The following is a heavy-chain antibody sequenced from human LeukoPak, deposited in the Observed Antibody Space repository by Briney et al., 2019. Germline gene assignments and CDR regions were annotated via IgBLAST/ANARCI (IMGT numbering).Heavy chain of an antibody. D-gene: IGHD3-22*01. CDR2: INPSGGST. CDR3: ARGDSSGYYDGEDAFDI. CDR1: GYTFTSYY. Sequence: ASVKVSCKASGYTFTSYYMHWVRQAPGQGLEWMGIINPSGGSTSYAQKFQGRVTMTRDTSTSTVYMELSSLRSEDTAVYYRARGDSSGYYDGEDAFDIWGQGTMVTVSS. V-gene: IGHV1-46*01. J-gene: IGHJ3*02.